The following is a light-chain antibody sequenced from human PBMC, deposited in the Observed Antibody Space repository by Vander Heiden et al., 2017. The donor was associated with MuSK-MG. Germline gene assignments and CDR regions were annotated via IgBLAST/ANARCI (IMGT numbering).Light chain of an antibody. Sequence: DIQLTQSPSSLSASVGDRVTITCRATQSISKYLNWYQHKPGKVPKLLIYAATSLQSGVPSRFSGYGFGSEFTLTIDSLQPDDFATYYCQHSYTIPYTFGQGTTLEIK. V-gene: IGKV1-39*01. CDR3: QHSYTIPYT. CDR2: AAT. J-gene: IGKJ2*01. CDR1: QSISKY.